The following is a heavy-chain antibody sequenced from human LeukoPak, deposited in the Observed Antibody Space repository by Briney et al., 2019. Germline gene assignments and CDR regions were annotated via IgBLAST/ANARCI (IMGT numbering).Heavy chain of an antibody. V-gene: IGHV4-39*01. J-gene: IGHJ6*02. Sequence: SETLSLTCTVSGGSTSSSSYYWGWIRQPPGKGLEWIGSIYYSGSTYYNPSLKSRVTISVDASKNQFSLKLSSATAADTAVYYCHGDRWYHGMDVWGQGTTVTVFS. CDR1: GGSTSSSSYY. D-gene: IGHD2-15*01. CDR2: IYYSGST. CDR3: HGDRWYHGMDV.